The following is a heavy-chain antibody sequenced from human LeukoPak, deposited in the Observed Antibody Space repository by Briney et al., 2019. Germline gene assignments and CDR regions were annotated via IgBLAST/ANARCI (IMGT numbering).Heavy chain of an antibody. J-gene: IGHJ4*02. V-gene: IGHV3-21*01. CDR1: GFTFSSYS. D-gene: IGHD6-19*01. CDR3: ARDLTGGGWFDY. CDR2: ISSSSSYI. Sequence: GGSLRLSCAASGFTFSSYSMIWVRQAPGKGLEWVSSISSSSSYISYADSVKGRFTISRGNAKNSLYLQMNSLRAADTAVFYCARDLTGGGWFDYWGQGTLVTVSS.